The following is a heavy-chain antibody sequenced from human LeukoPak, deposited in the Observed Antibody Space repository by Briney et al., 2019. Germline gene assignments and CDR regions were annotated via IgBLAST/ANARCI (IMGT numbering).Heavy chain of an antibody. Sequence: GGSLRLSCAASGFTFSSYWMSWVRQAPGKGLEWVANIKQDGSEKYYVDSVKGRFTISRDNAKNSLYLQMNSLRAEDTAVYYCARLYYDFWSGYCLNDYWGQGTLVTVSS. D-gene: IGHD3-3*01. CDR2: IKQDGSEK. CDR3: ARLYYDFWSGYCLNDY. V-gene: IGHV3-7*01. CDR1: GFTFSSYW. J-gene: IGHJ4*02.